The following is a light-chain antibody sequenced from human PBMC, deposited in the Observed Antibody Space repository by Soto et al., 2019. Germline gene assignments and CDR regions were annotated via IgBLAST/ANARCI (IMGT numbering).Light chain of an antibody. V-gene: IGKV3D-20*02. CDR1: QSVSSSY. CDR2: GAS. J-gene: IGKJ1*01. CDR3: QQRSNWWT. Sequence: EIVLTQSPGTLSLSPGERATLSCRASQSVSSSYLAWYQQKPGQAPRLLIYGASSRATGIPDRFSGSGSGTDFTLTISSLEPEDFAVYHCQQRSNWWTFGQGTKVDIK.